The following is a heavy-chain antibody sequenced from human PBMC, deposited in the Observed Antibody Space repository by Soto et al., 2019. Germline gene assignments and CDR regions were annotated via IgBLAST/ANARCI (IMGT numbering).Heavy chain of an antibody. V-gene: IGHV1-18*01. CDR1: GYTFTSYG. J-gene: IGHJ4*02. CDR2: ISAYNGNT. Sequence: ASVKVSCKASGYTFTSYGISWVRQAPGQGFEWMGWISAYNGNTNYAQKLQGRVTMTTDTSTSTAYMELRSLRSDDTAVYYCARDLYAAVTTHIHYFDYWGQGTLVTVSS. D-gene: IGHD4-17*01. CDR3: ARDLYAAVTTHIHYFDY.